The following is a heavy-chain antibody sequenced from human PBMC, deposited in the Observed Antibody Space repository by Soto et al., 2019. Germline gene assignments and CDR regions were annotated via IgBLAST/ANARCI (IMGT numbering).Heavy chain of an antibody. CDR3: AKDNPPVYSSGWYSPWFDP. CDR1: GFTFSSYA. D-gene: IGHD6-19*01. Sequence: GGSLRLSCAASGFTFSSYAMSWVRQAPGKGLEWVSAISGSGGSTYYADSVKGRFTISRDNSKNTLYLQMNSLRAEDTAVYYCAKDNPPVYSSGWYSPWFDPWGQGTLVTVSS. J-gene: IGHJ5*02. CDR2: ISGSGGST. V-gene: IGHV3-23*01.